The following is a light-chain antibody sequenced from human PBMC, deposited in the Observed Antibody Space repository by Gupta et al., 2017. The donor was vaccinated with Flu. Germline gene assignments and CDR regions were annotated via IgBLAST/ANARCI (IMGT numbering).Light chain of an antibody. V-gene: IGKV1-17*01. Sequence: PSSLAASVGDRVTITCRARQDIRNELDWYQQKPGKAPKRLIYDASTVQSGVPSRIGGSGSGAEFTLTISSLLPEDFATYYCRLRSFYFLTFGQGTRVEIK. J-gene: IGKJ1*01. CDR3: RLRSFYFLT. CDR1: QDIRNE. CDR2: DAS.